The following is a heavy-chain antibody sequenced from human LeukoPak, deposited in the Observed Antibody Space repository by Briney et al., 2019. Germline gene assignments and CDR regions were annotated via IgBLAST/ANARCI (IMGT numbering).Heavy chain of an antibody. D-gene: IGHD1-7*01. J-gene: IGHJ5*02. Sequence: GGSLRLSCAGSGFSFSSAWMSWVRQAPGKGLEWVGRIRAIVEGGTADYAAPVKGRFTISRDDSENTLYLQMSSLKIEDTSTYYCATDRKELENPWGQGTLVTVSS. CDR1: GFSFSSAW. CDR3: ATDRKELENP. CDR2: IRAIVEGGTA. V-gene: IGHV3-15*01.